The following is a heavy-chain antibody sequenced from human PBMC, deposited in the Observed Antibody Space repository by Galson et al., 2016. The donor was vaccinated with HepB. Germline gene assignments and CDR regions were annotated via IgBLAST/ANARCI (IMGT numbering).Heavy chain of an antibody. CDR3: AKGRSLSAAVSIWFDP. D-gene: IGHD6-13*01. CDR2: ISGSGGST. V-gene: IGHV3-23*01. J-gene: IGHJ5*02. Sequence: SLRLSCAASGFTFLNYAMSWVRQAPGKGLEWVSSISGSGGSTFYADSVKGRFTISRDNSKNTVYLQMNSLRAEDTAVYYCAKGRSLSAAVSIWFDPWGQGTLVTVSS. CDR1: GFTFLNYA.